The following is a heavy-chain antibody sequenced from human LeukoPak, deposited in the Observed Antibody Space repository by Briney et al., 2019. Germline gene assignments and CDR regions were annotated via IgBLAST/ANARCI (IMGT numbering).Heavy chain of an antibody. CDR2: IIPIFGTA. J-gene: IGHJ4*02. D-gene: IGHD3-22*01. CDR3: ARGITYYDSSGYHVEMGGY. CDR1: GATFSSYA. Sequence: SVKLSCTASGATFSSYAISWVRQAPGPGLGWMGGIIPIFGTANYAQTFQGRVTITADESTTTAYTELSSLRSEDTAVYYCARGITYYDSSGYHVEMGGYWGQGTLVTVSS. V-gene: IGHV1-69*13.